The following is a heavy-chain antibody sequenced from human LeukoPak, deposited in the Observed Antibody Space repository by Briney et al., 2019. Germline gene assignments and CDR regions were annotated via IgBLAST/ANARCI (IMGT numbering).Heavy chain of an antibody. CDR3: ARGKRSRDYYYYYMDV. V-gene: IGHV3-64*01. D-gene: IGHD3-10*01. Sequence: GGSLRLSCAASGFSFSSYPMHWVRQAPGKGLEYVSVIGSNGDGIYYANSVKGRFTISRDNAKNSLYLQMNILRAEDTAVYYCARGKRSRDYYYYYMDVWGKGTTVTISS. CDR2: IGSNGDGI. CDR1: GFSFSSYP. J-gene: IGHJ6*03.